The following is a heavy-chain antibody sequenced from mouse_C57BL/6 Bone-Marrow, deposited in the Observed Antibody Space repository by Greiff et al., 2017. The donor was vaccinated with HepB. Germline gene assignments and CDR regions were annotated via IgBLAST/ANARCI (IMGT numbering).Heavy chain of an antibody. D-gene: IGHD2-3*01. CDR1: GYTFTSYG. J-gene: IGHJ4*01. Sequence: QVHVKQSGAELARPGASLKLSCKASGYTFTSYGISWVKQRTGQGLEWIGEIYPRSGNTYYNEKFKGKATLTADKSSSTAYMELRSLTSEDSAVYFCARDGYYYYYAMDYWGQGTSVTVSS. CDR3: ARDGYYYYYAMDY. CDR2: IYPRSGNT. V-gene: IGHV1-81*01.